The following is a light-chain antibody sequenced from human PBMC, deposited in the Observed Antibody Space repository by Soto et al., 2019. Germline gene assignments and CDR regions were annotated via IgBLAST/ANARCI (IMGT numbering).Light chain of an antibody. CDR2: DAS. V-gene: IGKV3-11*01. CDR3: QQRSNWPRGT. Sequence: EIVLTQSPAPWSFFPGERATLSSRASRSVAGSLAWYQKKPGQAPRLLIYDASNRATGIPARFSGSGSGTDFTLTISSLEPEDFAVYYCQQRSNWPRGTFGPGTKVDIK. J-gene: IGKJ3*01. CDR1: RSVAGS.